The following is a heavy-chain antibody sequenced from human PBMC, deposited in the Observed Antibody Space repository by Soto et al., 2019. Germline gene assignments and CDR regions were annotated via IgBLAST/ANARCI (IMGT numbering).Heavy chain of an antibody. D-gene: IGHD2-8*01. Sequence: SETLSLTCAVSGVSISSGNWWTWDRQTPQRGLEYIGEIFHDGTANYYPSFERRVAISVDTSKNQFSLKLTSVTAADTAIYFCARLVYDTRLNYMYFDFWGQGALVTVSS. J-gene: IGHJ4*02. CDR3: ARLVYDTRLNYMYFDF. CDR2: IFHDGTA. CDR1: GVSISSGNW. V-gene: IGHV4-4*02.